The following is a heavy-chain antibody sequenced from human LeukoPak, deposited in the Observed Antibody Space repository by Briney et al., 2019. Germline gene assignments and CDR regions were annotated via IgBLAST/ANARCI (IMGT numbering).Heavy chain of an antibody. D-gene: IGHD2-8*02. Sequence: GASVKVSCKGSGYTFTSYGISWVRQAPGQGLEWMGWISAYNGNTNYAQKLQGRVTMTTATSTSTGYIEMRSLRSDATAAYYCARASRIGPVLVVTTEFDPWGQGTLVTVSS. V-gene: IGHV1-18*01. CDR2: ISAYNGNT. CDR3: ARASRIGPVLVVTTEFDP. CDR1: GYTFTSYG. J-gene: IGHJ5*02.